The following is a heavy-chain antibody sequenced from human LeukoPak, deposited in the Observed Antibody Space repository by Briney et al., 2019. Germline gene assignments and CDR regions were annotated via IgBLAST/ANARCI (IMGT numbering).Heavy chain of an antibody. D-gene: IGHD3-22*01. V-gene: IGHV4-34*01. CDR3: SRTSGFFDSSGFYQQNPYYFQY. CDR2: INHSGRT. Sequence: SETLSLTCAASGDSFIGYFWTWIRQAPGKGLEWIGDINHSGRTNYNPSLQRRVSISVDTSKNQFSLNVTSVTGADTAVYYCSRTSGFFDSSGFYQQNPYYFQYWGQGVLVTVSS. J-gene: IGHJ4*02. CDR1: GDSFIGYF.